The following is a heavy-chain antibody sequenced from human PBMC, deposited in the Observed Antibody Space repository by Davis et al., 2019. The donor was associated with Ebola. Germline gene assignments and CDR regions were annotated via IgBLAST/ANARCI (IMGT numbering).Heavy chain of an antibody. CDR3: VRGGRAIFQTYLDY. Sequence: GESLKIPCAASGFTFSIHYMNWVRQAPGKGLEWVGRSRSKDNSYFTEFAASVKGRFIISRDDSKDSLYLQMNSLKTEDTAVYYCVRGGRAIFQTYLDYWGQGSLVTVSS. J-gene: IGHJ4*02. V-gene: IGHV3-72*01. CDR2: SRSKDNSYFT. D-gene: IGHD3-3*01. CDR1: GFTFSIHY.